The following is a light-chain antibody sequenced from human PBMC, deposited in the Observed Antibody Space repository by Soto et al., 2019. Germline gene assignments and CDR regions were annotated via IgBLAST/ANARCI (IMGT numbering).Light chain of an antibody. CDR2: AAS. J-gene: IGKJ1*01. CDR1: QSISSS. Sequence: DIEMTQSPSSLSASVGETITITCRASQSISSSLNWFQHSPGQPPKLLLFAASNLHAVVPPRFSGSGSGTSFSLTIRSLQPEDFATYYCQQSFNLPRTVGPGTRVEFK. V-gene: IGKV1-39*01. CDR3: QQSFNLPRT.